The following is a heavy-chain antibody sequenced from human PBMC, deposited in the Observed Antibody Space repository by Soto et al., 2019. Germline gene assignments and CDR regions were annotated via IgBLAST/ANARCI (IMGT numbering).Heavy chain of an antibody. Sequence: GASVKVSCKASGYSFTKYHMHWVRQAPGQGLEWMGWISAYNGNTNYAQKLQGRVTMTTDTSTSTAYMELRSLRSDDTAVYYCARGSARSVVTPADYWGQGTLVTVSS. CDR2: ISAYNGNT. V-gene: IGHV1-18*04. CDR3: ARGSARSVVTPADY. J-gene: IGHJ4*02. D-gene: IGHD2-21*02. CDR1: GYSFTKYH.